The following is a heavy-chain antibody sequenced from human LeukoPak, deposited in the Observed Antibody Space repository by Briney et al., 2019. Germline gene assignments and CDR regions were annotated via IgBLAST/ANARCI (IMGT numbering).Heavy chain of an antibody. V-gene: IGHV4-59*12. CDR1: GDSISIYY. CDR3: ARAGVRGAWASYNWFDP. CDR2: IDHTGST. Sequence: SETLSPTCSVSGDSISIYYWSWIRQPPGKGLEWIGYIDHTGSTNYNPSLKSRVTISVDTSKNQFSLKLSSVTAADTAVYYCARAGVRGAWASYNWFDPWGQGTLVTVSS. J-gene: IGHJ5*02. D-gene: IGHD3-10*01.